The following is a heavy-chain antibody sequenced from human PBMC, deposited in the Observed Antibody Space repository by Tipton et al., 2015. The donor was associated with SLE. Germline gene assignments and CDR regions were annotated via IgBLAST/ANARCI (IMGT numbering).Heavy chain of an antibody. J-gene: IGHJ4*02. CDR3: ARDGGGYDILTGYFYY. V-gene: IGHV3-48*03. D-gene: IGHD3-9*01. CDR2: ISSSGSTI. CDR1: GYTFTSYG. Sequence: SGAEVKKPGASVKVSCKASGYTFTSYGINWVRQAPGKGLEWVSYISSSGSTIYYADSVKGRFTISRDNAKNSLYLQMNSLRAEDTAVYYCARDGGGYDILTGYFYYWGQGTLVTVSS.